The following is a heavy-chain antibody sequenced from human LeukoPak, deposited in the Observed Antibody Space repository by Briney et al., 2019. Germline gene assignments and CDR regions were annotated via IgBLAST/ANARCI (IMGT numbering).Heavy chain of an antibody. Sequence: PGGSLRLSCAASGFTFRNAWMSWVRQAPGRGLEWVGRIKSNTDGGTADYAAPVEGRFNISRDDSKNTLYLQMNSLKTEDTAVYYCTKVRPSKERLVDFDYWGQGTLVTVSS. D-gene: IGHD2-2*01. V-gene: IGHV3-15*01. J-gene: IGHJ4*02. CDR3: TKVRPSKERLVDFDY. CDR2: IKSNTDGGTA. CDR1: GFTFRNAW.